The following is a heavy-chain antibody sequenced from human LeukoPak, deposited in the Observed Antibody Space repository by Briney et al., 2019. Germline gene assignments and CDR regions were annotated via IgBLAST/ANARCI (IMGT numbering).Heavy chain of an antibody. V-gene: IGHV1-8*02. CDR2: MNPNSGNT. D-gene: IGHD2-15*01. CDR3: ARGHGPGGTRWPNLDF. CDR1: GGTFRNYA. Sequence: APVKVSCKASGGTFRNYAISWVRQAPGQGLEWMGWMNPNSGNTGYAQKFQGRVTMTRDTSINTAYMELSSLRSEDTAVYYCARGHGPGGTRWPNLDFWGQGTLITVSS. J-gene: IGHJ4*02.